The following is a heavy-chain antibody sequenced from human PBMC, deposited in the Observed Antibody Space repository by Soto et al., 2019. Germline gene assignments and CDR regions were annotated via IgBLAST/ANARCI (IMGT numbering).Heavy chain of an antibody. Sequence: QITLKESGPTLVKPTQTLTRTCTFSGFSLSTGGVGVGWIRQPPGKALEWLALIYWDDDKRYRTSLQNRLTITADTSYNQVVLSMSNMGPDDTATYYCAHRNVEVVGGSTNTFDSWGQGALVTVSS. CDR2: IYWDDDK. D-gene: IGHD2-15*01. J-gene: IGHJ4*02. V-gene: IGHV2-5*02. CDR3: AHRNVEVVGGSTNTFDS. CDR1: GFSLSTGGVG.